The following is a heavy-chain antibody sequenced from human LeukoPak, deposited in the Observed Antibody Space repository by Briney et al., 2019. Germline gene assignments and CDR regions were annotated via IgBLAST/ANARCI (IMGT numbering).Heavy chain of an antibody. CDR2: IIPIFGTA. Sequence: ASVKVSCKASGGTFSSHAISWVRQAPGQGLEWMGGIIPIFGTANYAQKSQGRVTITADESTSTAYMELSSLRSEDTAVYYCAREGSGSYIRYHYYFDYWGQGTLVTVSS. J-gene: IGHJ4*02. D-gene: IGHD3-10*01. CDR1: GGTFSSHA. V-gene: IGHV1-69*13. CDR3: AREGSGSYIRYHYYFDY.